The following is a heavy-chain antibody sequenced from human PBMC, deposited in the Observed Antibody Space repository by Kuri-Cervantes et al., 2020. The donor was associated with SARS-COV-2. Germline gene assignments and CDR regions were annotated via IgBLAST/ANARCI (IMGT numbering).Heavy chain of an antibody. V-gene: IGHV4-59*01. CDR2: IYYSGST. CDR1: GGSISSYY. CDR3: ARWQQQLVLYGMDV. J-gene: IGHJ6*02. D-gene: IGHD6-13*01. Sequence: SETLSLTCTVSGGSISSYYWSWIRQPPGKGLEWIGYIYYSGSTNYNPSLKSRVTISVDTSTNQFSLKLSSVTAADTAVYYCARWQQQLVLYGMDVWGQGTTVTVSS.